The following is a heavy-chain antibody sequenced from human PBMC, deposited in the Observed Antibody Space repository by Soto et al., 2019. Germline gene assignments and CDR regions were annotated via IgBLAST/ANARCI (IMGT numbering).Heavy chain of an antibody. V-gene: IGHV1-18*04. CDR3: ARDPRYYGSGYYYSDS. J-gene: IGHJ4*02. CDR2: MSPFTGKA. D-gene: IGHD3-10*01. Sequence: GDSVKVSCKASGYIFASYVISCVRQAPGQGLEWVGWMSPFTGKADYAQHFQGIVTMTADTSTNTAFMELRSLRSDDTAVYYCARDPRYYGSGYYYSDSWGQGTLVTVSS. CDR1: GYIFASYV.